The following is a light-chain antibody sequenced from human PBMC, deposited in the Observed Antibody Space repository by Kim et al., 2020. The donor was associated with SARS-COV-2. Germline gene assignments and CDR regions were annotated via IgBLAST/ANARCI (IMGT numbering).Light chain of an antibody. CDR1: NMRLQP. J-gene: IGLJ2*01. V-gene: IGLV3-21*02. Sequence: APGQTATITCGNKNMRLQPGGCYQQKPGQAPVLDVYDDKDRPSGMSERFSGSTSGYTATLTISRGEAGDEADYYCQVWDSSTDHVVFGGGTQLTVL. CDR2: DDK. CDR3: QVWDSSTDHVV.